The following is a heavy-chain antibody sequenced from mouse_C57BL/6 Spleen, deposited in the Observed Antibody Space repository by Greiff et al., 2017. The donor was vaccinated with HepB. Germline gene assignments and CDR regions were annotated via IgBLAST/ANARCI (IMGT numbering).Heavy chain of an antibody. Sequence: VQLQQSGAELVKPGASVKISCKASGYAFSSYWMNWVKQRPGKGLEWIGQIYPGDGDTNYNGKFKGKATLTVDKSSSTAYMELRSLTSEDIAVYSCARAGGYPAWFAYWGQGTLVTVSA. CDR1: GYAFSSYW. CDR2: IYPGDGDT. CDR3: ARAGGYPAWFAY. D-gene: IGHD2-2*01. V-gene: IGHV1-80*01. J-gene: IGHJ3*01.